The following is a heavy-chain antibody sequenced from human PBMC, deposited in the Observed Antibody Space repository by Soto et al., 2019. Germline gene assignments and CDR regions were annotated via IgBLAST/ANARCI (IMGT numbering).Heavy chain of an antibody. Sequence: PGGSLRLSCAASGFTFSSYGMHWVRQAPGKGLEWVAFIWYDGNNKYYADSVKGRFTISRDNSKNTLYLQMNNLRVEDTAVYYCARDPYFSSPNWFDPWGQGTLVTSPQ. V-gene: IGHV3-33*01. CDR2: IWYDGNNK. CDR3: ARDPYFSSPNWFDP. CDR1: GFTFSSYG. D-gene: IGHD3-10*01. J-gene: IGHJ5*02.